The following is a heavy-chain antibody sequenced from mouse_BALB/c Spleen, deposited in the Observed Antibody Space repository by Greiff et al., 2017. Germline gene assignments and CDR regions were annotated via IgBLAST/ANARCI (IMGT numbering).Heavy chain of an antibody. D-gene: IGHD1-1*01. CDR3: ALYYGSSYHYFDY. J-gene: IGHJ2*01. CDR2: IYPYNGGT. Sequence: VQLQQSGPELVKPGASVKISCKASGYTFTDYNMHWVKQSHGKSLEWIGYIYPYNGGTGYNQKFKSKATLTVDNSSSTAYMELRSLTSEDSAVYYCALYYGSSYHYFDYWGQGTTLTVSS. V-gene: IGHV1S29*02. CDR1: GYTFTDYN.